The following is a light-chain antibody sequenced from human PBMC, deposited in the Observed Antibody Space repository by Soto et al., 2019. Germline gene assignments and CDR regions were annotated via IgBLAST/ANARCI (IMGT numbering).Light chain of an antibody. CDR2: EGT. Sequence: QSALTQPASVSGSPGQSITISCTGTSSDVGSYNLVSWYQQHPGKAPKLMIYEGTKRPSGVSNRFSGSKSGTTASLTISGLQVEDEADYYCCSYAGSSTFIFGGGTKVTVL. J-gene: IGLJ2*01. CDR1: SSDVGSYNL. CDR3: CSYAGSSTFI. V-gene: IGLV2-23*03.